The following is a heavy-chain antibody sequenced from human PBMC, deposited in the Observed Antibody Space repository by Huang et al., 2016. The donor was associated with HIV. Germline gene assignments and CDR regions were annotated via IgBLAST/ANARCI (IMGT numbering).Heavy chain of an antibody. Sequence: QVQLVESGGGVVQPGGSLRLSCTASGFTFGSFGMHWVRPAPGKGLEWGAFLRYDGNNYYYADSVRGRFTISRDNSKDTLYLQMNRLRPDDSAVYYCAKDLTYTFGRHFDYWGRGTLVTVSS. CDR2: LRYDGNNY. V-gene: IGHV3-30*02. CDR1: GFTFGSFG. D-gene: IGHD3-3*01. CDR3: AKDLTYTFGRHFDY. J-gene: IGHJ4*02.